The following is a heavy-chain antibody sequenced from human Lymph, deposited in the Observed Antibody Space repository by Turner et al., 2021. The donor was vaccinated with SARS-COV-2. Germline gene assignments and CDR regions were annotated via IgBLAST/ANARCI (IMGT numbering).Heavy chain of an antibody. CDR1: GSTLTELS. D-gene: IGHD6-19*01. J-gene: IGHJ4*02. Sequence: QVQLVQSGAEVKKPGASVQVSCKVSGSTLTELSMHWVRQAPGKGLEWMGGFDLEDGETIYAQKFQGRVTMTEDTSTDSPYMGLSSLRSEDTSVYYCAIGSSKPQWLDLFWYWGQGTLVTVSS. CDR3: AIGSSKPQWLDLFWY. CDR2: FDLEDGET. V-gene: IGHV1-24*01.